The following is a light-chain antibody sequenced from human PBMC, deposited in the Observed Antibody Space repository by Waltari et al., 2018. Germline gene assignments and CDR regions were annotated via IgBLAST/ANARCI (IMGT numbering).Light chain of an antibody. CDR1: QSVSRA. CDR2: GAS. CDR3: QHYVRLPAT. Sequence: EIVLTQSPGSLSSSPGERVTLSFRASQSVSRALAWYQQKPGQAPRRLIFGASNRATGIPDRFSGSGSETDFSLTISRLEPEDFAVYYCQHYVRLPATFGRGTKVEIK. V-gene: IGKV3-20*01. J-gene: IGKJ1*01.